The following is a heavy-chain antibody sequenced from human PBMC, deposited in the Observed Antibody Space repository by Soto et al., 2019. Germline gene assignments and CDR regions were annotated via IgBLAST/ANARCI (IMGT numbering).Heavy chain of an antibody. CDR2: IYHSGST. CDR3: ASGHYGGNQQTYFFDY. CDR1: GGSISSGGYS. J-gene: IGHJ4*02. V-gene: IGHV4-30-2*01. Sequence: SETLSLTCAVSGGSISSGGYSWSWIRQPPGKGLEWIGYIYHSGSTYYNPSLKSRVTISVDRSKNQFSLKLSSVTAADTAVYYCASGHYGGNQQTYFFDYWGQGTLVTVSS. D-gene: IGHD4-17*01.